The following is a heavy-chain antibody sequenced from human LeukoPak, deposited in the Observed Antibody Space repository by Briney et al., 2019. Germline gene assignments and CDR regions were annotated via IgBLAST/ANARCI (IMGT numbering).Heavy chain of an antibody. D-gene: IGHD6-6*01. CDR1: GFTFSSYS. CDR3: ARDIDSSWSAFDY. Sequence: GGSLRLSCAASGFTFSSYSMKWIRQAPGKGLEWVSSISCSSSYIYYADSVKGRFTISRDNAKNSLYLQMNSLRAEDTAVYYCARDIDSSWSAFDYWGQGTLVTVSS. V-gene: IGHV3-21*01. J-gene: IGHJ4*02. CDR2: ISCSSSYI.